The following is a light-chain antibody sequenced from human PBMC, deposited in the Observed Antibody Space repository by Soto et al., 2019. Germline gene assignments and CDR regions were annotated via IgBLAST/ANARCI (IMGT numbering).Light chain of an antibody. V-gene: IGKV3-20*01. Sequence: EIVLTQSPGTLPLSPGERATLSCRASQSVSSSYLAWYQQKPGQAPRLLIYGASSRATGIPDRFSGSGSGTNFTLTISRLEPEDFAVYYCQQYGSSLPWTFGQGTKV. J-gene: IGKJ1*01. CDR1: QSVSSSY. CDR3: QQYGSSLPWT. CDR2: GAS.